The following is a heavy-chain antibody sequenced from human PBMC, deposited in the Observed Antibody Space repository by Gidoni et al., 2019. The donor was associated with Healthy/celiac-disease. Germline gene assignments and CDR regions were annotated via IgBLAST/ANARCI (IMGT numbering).Heavy chain of an antibody. V-gene: IGHV3-48*02. CDR3: AREREGYSGCDFWALDY. CDR2: ISSSSSTI. J-gene: IGHJ4*02. CDR1: GLTLRSYS. Sequence: VQLVASGGGVVQPGGSRRRSCAASGLTLRSYSMNWVRRAPGKGLEWVSYISSSSSTIYYADSVKGRFTISRDNAKNSLYLQMNSLRDEDTAVYYCAREREGYSGCDFWALDYWGQGTLVTVSS. D-gene: IGHD5-12*01.